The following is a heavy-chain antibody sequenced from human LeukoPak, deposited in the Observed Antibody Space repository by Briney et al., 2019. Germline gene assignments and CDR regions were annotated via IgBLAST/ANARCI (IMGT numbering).Heavy chain of an antibody. CDR2: ISGSGGST. V-gene: IGHV3-23*01. CDR1: GFTFSSYA. CDR3: AKSRSGSSSGYSDY. Sequence: GGSPGLSCAASGFTFSSYAMSWVRQAPGKGLEWVSAISGSGGSTYYADSVKGRFTISRDNSKNTLYLQMNSLRAEDTAVYYCAKSRSGSSSGYSDYWGQGTLVTVSS. J-gene: IGHJ4*02. D-gene: IGHD3-22*01.